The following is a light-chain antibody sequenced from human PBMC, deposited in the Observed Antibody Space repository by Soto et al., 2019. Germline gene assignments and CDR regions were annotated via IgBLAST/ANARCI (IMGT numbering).Light chain of an antibody. Sequence: IVLTQYPATLSLSPGERATLSCSASQSVSRFLAWFQHSPGQAPRFLLYDTSNRAPGIPARLSGSGSGKDFTLTISSLEPEDFAVYYCQQRSNWPYTFGQGTKVAIK. CDR2: DTS. CDR3: QQRSNWPYT. CDR1: QSVSRF. J-gene: IGKJ2*01. V-gene: IGKV3-11*01.